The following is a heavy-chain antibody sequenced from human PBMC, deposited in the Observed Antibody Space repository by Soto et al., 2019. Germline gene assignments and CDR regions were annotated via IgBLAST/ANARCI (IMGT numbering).Heavy chain of an antibody. CDR1: GGTFSSYT. CDR3: AGDGPTMTTVTTRYFDL. J-gene: IGHJ2*01. V-gene: IGHV1-69*02. D-gene: IGHD4-17*01. CDR2: IIPILGIA. Sequence: QVQLVQSGAEVKKPGSSVKVSCKASGGTFSSYTISWVRQAPGQGLEWMGRIIPILGIANYAQKFQGRVTITADKSXSXXYMELRSLRSEDTDVYSRAGDGPTMTTVTTRYFDLWGRGTLVTVSS.